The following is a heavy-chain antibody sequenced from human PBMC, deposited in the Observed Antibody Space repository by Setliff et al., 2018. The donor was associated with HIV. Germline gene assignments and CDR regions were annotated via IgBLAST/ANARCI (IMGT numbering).Heavy chain of an antibody. CDR3: ARGVVGARSFGD. J-gene: IGHJ4*02. CDR1: GYSFTNSA. D-gene: IGHD1-26*01. CDR2: INGGNGNT. Sequence: GASVKVXXXASGYSFTNSAIHWVRQAPGQRPEWMGRINGGNGNTKYSQQFQGRXXITRDTSATTAYMELSSLRSEDMAVYYCARGVVGARSFGDWGQGTLVTVSS. V-gene: IGHV1-3*03.